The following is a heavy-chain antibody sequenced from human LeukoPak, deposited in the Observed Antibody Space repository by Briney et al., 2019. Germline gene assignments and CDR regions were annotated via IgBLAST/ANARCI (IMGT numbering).Heavy chain of an antibody. V-gene: IGHV3-21*01. CDR1: GFTFSSYA. CDR2: ITASSTAI. D-gene: IGHD3-9*01. Sequence: GGSLRLSCAASGFTFSSYAMSWVRQAPGKGLEWVSSITASSTAIYSADSVKGRFTISRDNAKNFLYLQMNSLRAEDTAVYYCARTYYDILTGYNPYFDYWGQGILVTVSS. J-gene: IGHJ4*02. CDR3: ARTYYDILTGYNPYFDY.